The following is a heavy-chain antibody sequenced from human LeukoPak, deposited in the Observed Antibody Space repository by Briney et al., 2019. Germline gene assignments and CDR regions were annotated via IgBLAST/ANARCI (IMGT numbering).Heavy chain of an antibody. D-gene: IGHD2-2*01. CDR1: SGSISSYY. CDR3: ARGKSTSWLY. J-gene: IGHJ4*02. Sequence: PSETLSLTCTVSSGSISSYYWSWIRQPPGKGLEWIGYIYYNGSTNYNPSLKSRVAISVDTSKNQFSLKLSSVTAADTAVYYCARGKSTSWLYWGQGTLVTVSS. CDR2: IYYNGST. V-gene: IGHV4-59*01.